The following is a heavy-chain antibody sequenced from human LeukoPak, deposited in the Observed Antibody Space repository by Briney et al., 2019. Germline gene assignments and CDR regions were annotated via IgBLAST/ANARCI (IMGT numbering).Heavy chain of an antibody. CDR1: GFTFSSYA. V-gene: IGHV3-30-3*01. CDR2: ISYDGSNK. J-gene: IGHJ4*02. D-gene: IGHD3-10*01. Sequence: GGSLRLSCAASGFTFSSYAMHWVRQAPGKGLEWVAVISYDGSNKYYADSVKGRFTISRDNSKNTLYLQMNSLRAEDTAVYYCAKDPGSYYNEPGYWGQGTLVTVSS. CDR3: AKDPGSYYNEPGY.